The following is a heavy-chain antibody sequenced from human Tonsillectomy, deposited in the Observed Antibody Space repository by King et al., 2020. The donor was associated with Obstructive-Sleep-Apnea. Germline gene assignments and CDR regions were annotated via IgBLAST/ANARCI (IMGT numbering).Heavy chain of an antibody. CDR2: ISSSGSTM. J-gene: IGHJ5*02. V-gene: IGHV3-48*04. CDR1: GFTFSSYS. CDR3: ARATSSSSRSDWFDP. D-gene: IGHD6-6*01. Sequence: VQLVESGGDLVQPGGSLRLSCAASGFTFSSYSMNWVRQAPGKGLEWVSYISSSGSTMYYADSVKGRFTISRDNAKNSLYLQMNSLRAEDTAVYYCARATSSSSRSDWFDPWGQGTLVTVSS.